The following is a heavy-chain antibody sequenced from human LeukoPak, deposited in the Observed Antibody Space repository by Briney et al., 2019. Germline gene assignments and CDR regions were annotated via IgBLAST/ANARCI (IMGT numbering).Heavy chain of an antibody. V-gene: IGHV4-59*01. CDR1: GGSISGYY. D-gene: IGHD3-22*01. J-gene: IGHJ3*02. CDR2: IYNGGST. Sequence: PSETLSLTCTVSGGSISGYYWTWIRQTPGKGLEWIGNIYNGGSTNYNPSLKSRVTISVDTSKNHFSLKLSSVTAADTAVYYCARDAQYYYDGSGYGTDAFDIWGQGTMVTVSS. CDR3: ARDAQYYYDGSGYGTDAFDI.